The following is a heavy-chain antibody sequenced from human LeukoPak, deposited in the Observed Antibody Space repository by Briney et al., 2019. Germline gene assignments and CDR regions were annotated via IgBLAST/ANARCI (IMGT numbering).Heavy chain of an antibody. J-gene: IGHJ4*02. CDR3: ARNLYYYDSSGYYYY. CDR2: ISGSGGST. D-gene: IGHD3-22*01. V-gene: IGHV3-23*01. CDR1: GFTFSSYA. Sequence: GGSLRLSCAASGFTFSSYAMSWVRQAPGKGLEWVSAISGSGGSTYYADSVKGRFTISRDNSKNTLYLQMNSLRAEDTAVYYCARNLYYYDSSGYYYYWGQGTLVTVSP.